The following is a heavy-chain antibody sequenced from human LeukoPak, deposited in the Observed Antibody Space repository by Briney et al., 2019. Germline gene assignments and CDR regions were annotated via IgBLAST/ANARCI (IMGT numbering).Heavy chain of an antibody. D-gene: IGHD2-15*01. V-gene: IGHV3-11*04. J-gene: IGHJ6*03. CDR3: ARDFSTKDIVVVVAATDMDV. CDR1: GFTFSDYY. Sequence: GGSLRLSCAASGFTFSDYYMSWIRQAPGKGLEWVSYISSSGSTIYYADSVKGRFTISRDNAKNSLYLQMNSLRAEDTAVYYCARDFSTKDIVVVVAATDMDVWGKGTTVTVSS. CDR2: ISSSGSTI.